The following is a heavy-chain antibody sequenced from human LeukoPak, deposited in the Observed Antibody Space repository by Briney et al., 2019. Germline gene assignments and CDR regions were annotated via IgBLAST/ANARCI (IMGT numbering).Heavy chain of an antibody. CDR2: IRYDGSNK. CDR1: GFTFSSYG. CDR3: AKEKEMRYYDSSGFDY. J-gene: IGHJ4*02. Sequence: GGSLRLSCAASGFTFSSYGMHWVRQAPGKGLEWVAFIRYDGSNKYYADSVKGRFTISRDNSKSTLYLQMNSLRAEDMAVYYCAKEKEMRYYDSSGFDYWGQGTLVTVSS. D-gene: IGHD3-22*01. V-gene: IGHV3-30*02.